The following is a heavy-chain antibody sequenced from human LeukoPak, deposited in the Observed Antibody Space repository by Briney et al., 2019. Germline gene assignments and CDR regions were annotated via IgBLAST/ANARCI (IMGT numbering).Heavy chain of an antibody. D-gene: IGHD5-24*01. V-gene: IGHV4-59*01. Sequence: SETLSLTCTVSGGSISSYYWSWIRQPPGKGLEWIGYIYYSGSTNYNPSLKSRVTISVDTSKNQFSLKLSSVTAADTAVYYCARGGWLQVHNWFDPWGQGTLVTVSS. CDR3: ARGGWLQVHNWFDP. CDR2: IYYSGST. CDR1: GGSISSYY. J-gene: IGHJ5*02.